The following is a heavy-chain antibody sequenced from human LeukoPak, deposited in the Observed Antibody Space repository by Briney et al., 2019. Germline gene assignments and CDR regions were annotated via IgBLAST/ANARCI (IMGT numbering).Heavy chain of an antibody. CDR3: ARDRVSYSDSSGYFR. V-gene: IGHV1-18*01. Sequence: ASVKDSCKASGYTFTSYVISWVRQAPGQGPEWMGWINAYNGNTNYAQNLQGRVTMTTDTSSSTAYMELRSLRSDDTAVYYCARDRVSYSDSSGYFRWGQGTLVTVSS. CDR2: INAYNGNT. CDR1: GYTFTSYV. J-gene: IGHJ4*02. D-gene: IGHD3-22*01.